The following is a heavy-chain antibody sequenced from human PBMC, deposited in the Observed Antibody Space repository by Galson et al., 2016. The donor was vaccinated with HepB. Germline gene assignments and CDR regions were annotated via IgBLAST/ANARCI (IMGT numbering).Heavy chain of an antibody. V-gene: IGHV6-1*01. CDR3: VRSYLLGRGFGW. Sequence: CAISGDSVSSNSAGWNWIRQSPSRGLEWLGRTFYRSNWQNDYAESVKSRISINPDTSKNQFSLHLNSVTPEDTAVYYRVRSYLLGRGFGWWGQGTLVTVSS. CDR1: GDSVSSNSAG. J-gene: IGHJ4*02. CDR2: TFYRSNWQN. D-gene: IGHD7-27*01.